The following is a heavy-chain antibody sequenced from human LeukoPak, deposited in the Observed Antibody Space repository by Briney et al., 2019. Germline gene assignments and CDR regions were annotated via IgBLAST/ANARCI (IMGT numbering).Heavy chain of an antibody. D-gene: IGHD5-18*01. V-gene: IGHV4-39*01. CDR1: GDSIGSYY. CDR2: IYYRGTT. Sequence: SETLSLTCTVSGDSIGSYYWGWIRQPPGKGLEWIGSIYYRGTTYYNPSLKSRVTISVDTSKNQFSLKLSSVTAADTAVYYCARLDTVMTTYWYFGLWGRGTLVTVSS. CDR3: ARLDTVMTTYWYFGL. J-gene: IGHJ2*01.